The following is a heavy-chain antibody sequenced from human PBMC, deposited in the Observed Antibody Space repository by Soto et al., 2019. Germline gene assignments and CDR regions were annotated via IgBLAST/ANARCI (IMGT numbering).Heavy chain of an antibody. CDR2: IYSGGTT. V-gene: IGHV3-53*01. D-gene: IGHD1-7*01. CDR3: ARMELDAFDI. CDR1: GFTVSSNY. J-gene: IGHJ3*02. Sequence: EVQLVESGGGLMQPGGSLRLSCAASGFTVSSNYMSWVRQAPGKGLEWISIIYSGGTTYYADSVKGRFTISRDNSKNTLWLHMNSLRAEDSAVYSCARMELDAFDIWGQGTMVPVSS.